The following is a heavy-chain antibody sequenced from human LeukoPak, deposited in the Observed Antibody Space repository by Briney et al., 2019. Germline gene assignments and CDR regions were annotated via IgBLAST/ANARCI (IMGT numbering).Heavy chain of an antibody. CDR1: DYSISSGYY. Sequence: SETLSLTCTVSDYSISSGYYWGWIRQPPGKGLEWIGEINHSGRTNYNPSLKSRVTISVDTSKNHFSLKLSSVTAADTAVYYCARHLYYDFWSGYYGFDYWGQGTLVTVSS. CDR3: ARHLYYDFWSGYYGFDY. V-gene: IGHV4-38-2*02. D-gene: IGHD3-3*01. J-gene: IGHJ4*02. CDR2: INHSGRT.